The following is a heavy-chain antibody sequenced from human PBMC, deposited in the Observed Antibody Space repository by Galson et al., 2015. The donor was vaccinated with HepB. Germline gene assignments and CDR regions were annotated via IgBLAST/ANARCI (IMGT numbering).Heavy chain of an antibody. V-gene: IGHV3-30*04. CDR2: ISYDGSNK. CDR1: GFTFSSYA. D-gene: IGHD6-13*01. J-gene: IGHJ4*02. Sequence: SLRLSCAASGFTFSSYAMHWVRQAPGKGLEWVAVISYDGSNKYYADSVKGRFTISRDNSKNTLYLQMNSLRAEDTAVYYCARDRTSSSLDYWGQGTLVTVSS. CDR3: ARDRTSSSLDY.